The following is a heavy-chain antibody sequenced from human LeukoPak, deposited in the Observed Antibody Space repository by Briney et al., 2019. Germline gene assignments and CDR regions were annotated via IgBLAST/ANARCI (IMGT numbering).Heavy chain of an antibody. Sequence: GGSLRLSCAASGFTFSSYGMNWVRQAPGKGLEWVSDISTSSNRIDYADSVKGRFTMSRDNAKNLLYLQMNSLRDEDTAMYYCARVSAPGTSGWYFGYWGQGTLVTVSS. CDR3: ARVSAPGTSGWYFGY. J-gene: IGHJ4*02. CDR1: GFTFSSYG. CDR2: ISTSSNRI. D-gene: IGHD6-19*01. V-gene: IGHV3-48*02.